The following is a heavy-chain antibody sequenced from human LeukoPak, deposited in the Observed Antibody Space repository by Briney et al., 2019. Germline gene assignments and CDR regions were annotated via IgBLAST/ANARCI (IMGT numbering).Heavy chain of an antibody. J-gene: IGHJ4*02. Sequence: GGSLRLSCAASGFTFSRDSMNWVRQAPGKGLEWVSYINGGGSPIYYADSVRGRFTISRDNAKNSLYLQMNSLRPEDTAVYYCVRDNPRCCGVIPANIDDYWGQGTLVTVSS. CDR3: VRDNPRCCGVIPANIDDY. D-gene: IGHD2-21*01. CDR1: GFTFSRDS. V-gene: IGHV3-48*01. CDR2: INGGGSPI.